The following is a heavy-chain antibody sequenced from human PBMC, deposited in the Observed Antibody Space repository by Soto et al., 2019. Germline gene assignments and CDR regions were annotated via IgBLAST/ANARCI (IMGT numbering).Heavy chain of an antibody. J-gene: IGHJ6*02. CDR3: ARTRLYDASGYYYYYYGMDV. D-gene: IGHD5-12*01. V-gene: IGHV3-53*01. CDR2: IYDDGNT. CDR1: ALTVTKNF. Sequence: AGSLRISCVASALTVTKNFMVWVGQAPGRGLEWVSVIYDDGNTYYADSVRGRFAISRDTSKNTLYLQMNSLRAEDTAVYYCARTRLYDASGYYYYYYGMDVWGQGTTVTVSS.